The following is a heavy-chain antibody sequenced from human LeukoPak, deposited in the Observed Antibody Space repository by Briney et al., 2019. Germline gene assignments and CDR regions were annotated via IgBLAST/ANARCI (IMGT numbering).Heavy chain of an antibody. CDR2: ISGSGGST. CDR3: ATLEAFDI. CDR1: GFTFSSYG. Sequence: GGPLRLSCAASGFTFSSYGMSWVRQAPGKGLEWVSAISGSGGSTYYADSVKGRFTISGDNSKNTLYLQMNSLRAEDTAVYYCATLEAFDIWGQGTMVTVSS. V-gene: IGHV3-23*01. J-gene: IGHJ3*02.